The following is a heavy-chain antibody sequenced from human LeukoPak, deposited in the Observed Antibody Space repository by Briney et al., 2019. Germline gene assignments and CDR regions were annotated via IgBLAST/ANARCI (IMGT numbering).Heavy chain of an antibody. CDR3: ARHWNDHKVFEY. V-gene: IGHV4-38-2*01. J-gene: IGHJ4*02. D-gene: IGHD1-1*01. CDR1: GYSISRGYY. CDR2: VYQSGNT. Sequence: SETLSLTCAVSGYSISRGYYWGWIRQPPGKGLEWIASVYQSGNTYYNPSLKSRVTISVDTSKNQLSLKLSSVTAADTALYYCARHWNDHKVFEYWGQGTLVTVSS.